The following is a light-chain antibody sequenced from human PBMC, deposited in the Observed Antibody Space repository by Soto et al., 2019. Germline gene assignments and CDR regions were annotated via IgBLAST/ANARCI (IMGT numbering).Light chain of an antibody. Sequence: DIQMTQSPSSLSASVGDRVTITCRASQAINNYLAWYQQKPGKVPTLLISAASTLQSGVPSRFSGSGSGTDFTLTISGLQPDDVASYYCQRFNAVPTFGGGTKVEI. V-gene: IGKV1-27*01. CDR2: AAS. CDR3: QRFNAVPT. CDR1: QAINNY. J-gene: IGKJ4*01.